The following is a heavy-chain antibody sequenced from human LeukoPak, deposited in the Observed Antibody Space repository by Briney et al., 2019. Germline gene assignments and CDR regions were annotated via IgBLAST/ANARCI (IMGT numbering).Heavy chain of an antibody. J-gene: IGHJ4*02. CDR2: IIPILGIA. D-gene: IGHD3-16*02. CDR3: ARGRNIYYDYLWGNFRLDY. CDR1: GGTFSSYA. V-gene: IGHV1-69*04. Sequence: SVKVSCKASGGTFSSYAISWVRQAPGQGLEWMGRIIPILGIANYAQKFQGRVTMTRTTSISTAYMELSSLRSEDTAVYYCARGRNIYYDYLWGNFRLDYWGQGTLVTASS.